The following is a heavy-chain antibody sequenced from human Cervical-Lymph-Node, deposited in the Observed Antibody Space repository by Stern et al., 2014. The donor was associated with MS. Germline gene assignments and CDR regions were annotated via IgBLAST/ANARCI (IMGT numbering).Heavy chain of an antibody. CDR3: ARHSVGVKEFDS. V-gene: IGHV4-59*01. Sequence: QVQLQESGPGLVKPSETLSLTCTVSGGSLRTFSWSWIRQPPGRGLEWIGCVYYNGSITYNPSLKSRVTMSVDTSKSQLSLRLHSVTAADTAVYYCARHSVGVKEFDSWCQGTLVTVSS. CDR1: GGSLRTFS. J-gene: IGHJ4*02. CDR2: VYYNGSI. D-gene: IGHD5/OR15-5a*01.